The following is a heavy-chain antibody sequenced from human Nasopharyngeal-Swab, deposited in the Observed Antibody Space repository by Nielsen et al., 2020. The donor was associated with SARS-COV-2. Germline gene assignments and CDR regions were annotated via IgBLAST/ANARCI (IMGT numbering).Heavy chain of an antibody. CDR2: VYYTGST. Sequence: WIRQPPGKGLQWIGSVYYTGSTYYNPSLKSRVTISVDTSQNQFSLKLRSATAADTAVYYCARSPHYYYYMDVWGTGTPVTVSS. V-gene: IGHV4-39*01. CDR3: ARSPHYYYYMDV. J-gene: IGHJ6*03.